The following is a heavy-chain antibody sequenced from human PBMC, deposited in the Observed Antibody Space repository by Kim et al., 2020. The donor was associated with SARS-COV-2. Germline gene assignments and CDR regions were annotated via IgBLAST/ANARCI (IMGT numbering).Heavy chain of an antibody. CDR1: GYTFTSYA. CDR3: ARDGYYLKAFDI. D-gene: IGHD1-26*01. J-gene: IGHJ3*02. V-gene: IGHV1-3*01. CDR2: INAGNGNT. Sequence: ASVKVSCKTSGYTFTSYAMHWVRQAPGQRLEWMGWINAGNGNTKYSQKFQGRVTITRDTSASTAYMELSSLRSEDTAVYYCARDGYYLKAFDIWGQGTMVTVSS.